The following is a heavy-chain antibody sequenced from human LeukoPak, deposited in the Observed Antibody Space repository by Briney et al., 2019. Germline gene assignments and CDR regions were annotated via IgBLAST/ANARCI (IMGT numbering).Heavy chain of an antibody. CDR2: FYSSGNN. CDR1: GGSMTSYF. Sequence: SETLSLTCLVSGGSMTSYFWSWIRQPAGKGLEWIGRFYSSGNNNYNPSLRSRVTMSADTSKNQFSMELTSVTAADTAVYYCASNTGTVFDYWGQGALVTVSS. D-gene: IGHD7-27*01. J-gene: IGHJ4*02. V-gene: IGHV4-4*07. CDR3: ASNTGTVFDY.